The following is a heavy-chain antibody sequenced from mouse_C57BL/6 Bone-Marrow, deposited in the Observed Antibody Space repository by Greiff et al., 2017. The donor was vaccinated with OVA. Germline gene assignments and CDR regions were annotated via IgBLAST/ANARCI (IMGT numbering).Heavy chain of an antibody. J-gene: IGHJ4*01. CDR3: ARRPLSTVALYYYAMDY. CDR2: INPSSGYT. D-gene: IGHD1-1*01. Sequence: QVQLLQSGAELARPGASVKMSCKASGYTFTSYTMHWVKQRPGQGLEWIGYINPSSGYTKYNQKFKDKATLTADKSSSTAYMQLSSLTSEDSAVYYCARRPLSTVALYYYAMDYWGQGTSVTVSS. V-gene: IGHV1-4*01. CDR1: GYTFTSYT.